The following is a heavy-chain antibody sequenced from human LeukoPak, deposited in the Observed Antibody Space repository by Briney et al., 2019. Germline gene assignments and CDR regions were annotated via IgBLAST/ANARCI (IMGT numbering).Heavy chain of an antibody. Sequence: PGGSLRLSCAVSGFTFSSYWMSWVRQAPGKGLEWVANMKPDGSEKYYVDPVKGRFTISRDSSKNSLYLQMNSLRVEDTAVYYCARDPRQSHLVYTTGDYWGQGTLVTVSS. J-gene: IGHJ4*02. CDR2: MKPDGSEK. CDR1: GFTFSSYW. V-gene: IGHV3-7*01. CDR3: ARDPRQSHLVYTTGDY. D-gene: IGHD2-2*02.